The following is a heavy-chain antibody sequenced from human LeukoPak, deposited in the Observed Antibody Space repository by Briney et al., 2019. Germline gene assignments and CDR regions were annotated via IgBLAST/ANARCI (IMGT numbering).Heavy chain of an antibody. Sequence: ASVKVSCKASGYTFSNYGISWVRQAPGQGLEWVGWIRGDNGNTNYAQKLQGRVTMTTDTSTSTAYMELRSLRSDDTAVYYCVRESGGYYGGAFDYWGQGTLVTVSS. CDR2: IRGDNGNT. CDR1: GYTFSNYG. V-gene: IGHV1-18*01. D-gene: IGHD3-22*01. J-gene: IGHJ4*02. CDR3: VRESGGYYGGAFDY.